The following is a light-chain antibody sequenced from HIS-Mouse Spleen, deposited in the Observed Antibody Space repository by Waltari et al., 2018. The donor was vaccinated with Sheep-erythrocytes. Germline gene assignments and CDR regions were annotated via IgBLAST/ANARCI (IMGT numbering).Light chain of an antibody. Sequence: SYELTQPPSVSVAPGQKARITCSGDALPKKYAYWYPQKSGQAPVLVIYEDSKRPSGIPERFSGSSAGTMATLTISGAQVDDEADYYCYSTDSSGNHRVFGGGTKLTVL. J-gene: IGLJ2*01. CDR3: YSTDSSGNHRV. V-gene: IGLV3-10*01. CDR2: EDS. CDR1: ALPKKY.